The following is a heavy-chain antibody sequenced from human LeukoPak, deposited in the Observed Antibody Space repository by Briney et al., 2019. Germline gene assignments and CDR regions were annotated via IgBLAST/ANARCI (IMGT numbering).Heavy chain of an antibody. V-gene: IGHV4-30-2*01. Sequence: PSETLSLTCTVSGGSISSGGYYWSWIRQPPGKGLEWIGYIYHSGSTYYNPSLKSRVTISVDRSKNQFSLKLSSVTAADTAVYYCARGAGGNRDNWFDPWGQGTLVTVSS. D-gene: IGHD4-23*01. CDR1: GGSISSGGYY. CDR3: ARGAGGNRDNWFDP. CDR2: IYHSGST. J-gene: IGHJ5*02.